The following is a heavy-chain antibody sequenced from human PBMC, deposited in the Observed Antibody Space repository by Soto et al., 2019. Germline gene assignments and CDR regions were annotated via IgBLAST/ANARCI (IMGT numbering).Heavy chain of an antibody. Sequence: EVQLVESGGGLVQPGGSLRLSCAASGFTFSTYWMHWIRQVPGKGLEWVSRINSDASHTYYADSVKGRFTISRDNAKNTLHLEMNSLRAEDTAVDYCVRDGHCITPSCYGNWFDPWGQGTLVTVSS. CDR1: GFTFSTYW. J-gene: IGHJ5*02. D-gene: IGHD2-2*01. CDR2: INSDASHT. V-gene: IGHV3-74*01. CDR3: VRDGHCITPSCYGNWFDP.